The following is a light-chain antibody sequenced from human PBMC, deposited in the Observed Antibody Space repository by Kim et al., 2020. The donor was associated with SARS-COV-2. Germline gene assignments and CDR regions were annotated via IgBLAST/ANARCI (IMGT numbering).Light chain of an antibody. CDR1: SLRKYY. J-gene: IGLJ2*01. CDR2: AKD. V-gene: IGLV3-19*01. CDR3: TSRDSRGKVV. Sequence: VALGQTGRITCQGDSLRKYYTTWYQQKARQAPVLVFYAKDKRPSGVPDRFSGSTSGNTASLTITGAQAADEADYYCTSRDSRGKVVFGGGTKVTVL.